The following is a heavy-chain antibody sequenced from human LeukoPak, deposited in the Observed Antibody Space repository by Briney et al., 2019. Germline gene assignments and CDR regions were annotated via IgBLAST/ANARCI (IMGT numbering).Heavy chain of an antibody. D-gene: IGHD5-18*01. CDR2: ISYDGSNK. V-gene: IGHV3-30*18. J-gene: IGHJ4*02. CDR1: GFTFSSYG. CDR3: AKSLGYSYARDY. Sequence: SGGSLRLSCAASGFTFSSYGMHWVRQAPGKGLEWVAVISYDGSNKYYADSVKGRFTISRDNSKNTLYLQMNSLRAEDTAVYYCAKSLGYSYARDYWGQGTLVTVSS.